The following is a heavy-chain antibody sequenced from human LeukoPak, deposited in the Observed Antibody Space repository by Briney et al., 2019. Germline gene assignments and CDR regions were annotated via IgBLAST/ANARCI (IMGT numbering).Heavy chain of an antibody. V-gene: IGHV3-30*02. J-gene: IGHJ4*02. CDR1: GFTFSSYG. CDR2: IRYDGSNK. CDR3: AKMAADTAMVNY. D-gene: IGHD5-18*01. Sequence: PGRSLRLSCAASGFTFSSYGMHWVRQAPGKGLEWVAFIRYDGSNKYYADSVKGRFTISRDNSKNTLYLQMNSLRAEDTAVYYCAKMAADTAMVNYWGQGTLVTVSS.